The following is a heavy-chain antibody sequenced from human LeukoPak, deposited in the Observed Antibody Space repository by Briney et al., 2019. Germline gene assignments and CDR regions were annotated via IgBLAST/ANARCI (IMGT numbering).Heavy chain of an antibody. CDR1: GYSFTSYW. D-gene: IGHD3-10*01. J-gene: IGHJ6*03. CDR3: ASSIIRGGYYYYMDV. Sequence: GESLKISCKGSGYSFTSYWIGWVRQMPGKGLEWMGIIYPGDSDTRYNPSFQGQVTISADKSISTAYLQWSSLKASDIAMYYCASSIIRGGYYYYMDVWGKGTTVTVAS. V-gene: IGHV5-51*01. CDR2: IYPGDSDT.